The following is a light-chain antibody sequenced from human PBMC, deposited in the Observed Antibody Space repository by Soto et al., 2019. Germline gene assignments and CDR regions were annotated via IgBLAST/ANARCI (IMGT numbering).Light chain of an antibody. Sequence: EIVMTQSPATLSVSPGERATLSCIASQSVSSNLAWYQQKPGQAPRVLIYDASNRATGIPARFSGSGSGTDFTLTISSLEPEDFAVYYCQQRSNWPPVFGPGTKVDI. J-gene: IGKJ3*01. CDR3: QQRSNWPPV. CDR1: QSVSSN. CDR2: DAS. V-gene: IGKV3-11*01.